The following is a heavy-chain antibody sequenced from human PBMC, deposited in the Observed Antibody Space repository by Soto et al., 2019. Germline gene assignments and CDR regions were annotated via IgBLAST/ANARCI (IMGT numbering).Heavy chain of an antibody. Sequence: PGRSLRLSCAASGFTFSSYWMSWVRQAPGKGLEWVANIKQDGSEKYYVDSVKGRFTISRDNAKNSLYLQMNSLRAEDTAVYYCARPQDTAMVAFDIWGQGTMVTVSS. J-gene: IGHJ3*02. CDR1: GFTFSSYW. V-gene: IGHV3-7*03. D-gene: IGHD5-18*01. CDR2: IKQDGSEK. CDR3: ARPQDTAMVAFDI.